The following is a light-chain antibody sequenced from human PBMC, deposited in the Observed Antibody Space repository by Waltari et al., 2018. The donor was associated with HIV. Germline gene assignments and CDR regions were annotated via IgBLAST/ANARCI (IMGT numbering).Light chain of an antibody. J-gene: IGKJ5*01. CDR1: QSVSSN. V-gene: IGKV3-15*01. Sequence: EIVMTQSPATLSVSPGERATLSCRASQSVSSNLAWYQQKPGQAPRLLIYGAFTRATDVPARFSGSGSGTEFTLTISSLQSEDFAVCYCQEYNNWSRITFGQGTRLEIK. CDR3: QEYNNWSRIT. CDR2: GAF.